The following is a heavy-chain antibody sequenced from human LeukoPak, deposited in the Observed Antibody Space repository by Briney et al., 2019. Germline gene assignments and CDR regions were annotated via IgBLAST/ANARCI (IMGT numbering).Heavy chain of an antibody. CDR2: ISSSGSTI. CDR3: AKDYYDSSGYYLDY. J-gene: IGHJ4*02. Sequence: GGSLRLSCAASGFTFSDYYMSWIRQAPGKGLEWVSYISSSGSTIYYADSVKGRFTVSRDNAKNSLYLQMNSLRAEDTAVYYCAKDYYDSSGYYLDYWGQGTLVTVSS. V-gene: IGHV3-11*04. D-gene: IGHD3-22*01. CDR1: GFTFSDYY.